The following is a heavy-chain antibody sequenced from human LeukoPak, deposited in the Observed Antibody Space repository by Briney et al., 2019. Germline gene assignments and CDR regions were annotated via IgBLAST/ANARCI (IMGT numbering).Heavy chain of an antibody. CDR3: ARRYCSGGSCYSYYFDY. CDR1: GGSFSGYY. Sequence: AETLSLTCAVYGGSFSGYYWSWIRQPPGKGLEWIGEINHSGSTNYNPSLKSRVPISVDTPKNQISLKLRSVTAEDTAVYYCARRYCSGGSCYSYYFDYWGQGTLVTVSS. CDR2: INHSGST. D-gene: IGHD2-15*01. V-gene: IGHV4-34*01. J-gene: IGHJ4*02.